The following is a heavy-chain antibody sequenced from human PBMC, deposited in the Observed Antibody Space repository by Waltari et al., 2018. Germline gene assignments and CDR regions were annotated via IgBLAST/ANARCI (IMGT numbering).Heavy chain of an antibody. D-gene: IGHD1-1*01. CDR3: ARDRLDPNWNDLIDY. V-gene: IGHV1-2*06. Sequence: QVQLVQSGAAVKKPGASVKVSCTASGYTFTGYYMHWVRQAPGQGLEWMGRINPNSGGTNYAQTFQGRVTMTRDTSISTAYMELSRLRSDDTAVYYCARDRLDPNWNDLIDYWGQGTLVTVSS. CDR2: INPNSGGT. CDR1: GYTFTGYY. J-gene: IGHJ4*02.